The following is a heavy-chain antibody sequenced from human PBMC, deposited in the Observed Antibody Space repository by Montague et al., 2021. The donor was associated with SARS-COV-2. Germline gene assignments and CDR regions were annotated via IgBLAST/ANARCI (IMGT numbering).Heavy chain of an antibody. CDR1: GFSLSTSGMC. CDR2: XXWXXXK. V-gene: IGHV2-70*01. D-gene: IGHD5-12*01. J-gene: IGHJ4*02. Sequence: PALVKPTQTLTLTCTFSGFSLSTSGMCVSWIRQPPGKALEWLAXXXWXXXKYXSTSLKTRLTISKDTSKNQVVLTMTNMDPVDTATYYCARMVATLGNDYWGQGTLVTVSS. CDR3: ARMVATLGNDY.